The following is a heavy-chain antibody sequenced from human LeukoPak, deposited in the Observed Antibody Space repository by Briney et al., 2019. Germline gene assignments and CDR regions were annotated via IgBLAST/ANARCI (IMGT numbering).Heavy chain of an antibody. CDR3: AGEPGYCIGGSRYGGWFDP. CDR1: GGSFSGYY. CDR2: INHSGST. J-gene: IGHJ5*02. Sequence: PSETLSLTCTVYGGSFSGYYWSWIRQPPGKGLEWIGEINHSGSTDYNPSVKSRVTISVDTSKNQLSLKLTSVTAADTAVYYYAGEPGYCIGGSRYGGWFDPWGQGTLVTVSS. V-gene: IGHV4-34*01. D-gene: IGHD2-15*01.